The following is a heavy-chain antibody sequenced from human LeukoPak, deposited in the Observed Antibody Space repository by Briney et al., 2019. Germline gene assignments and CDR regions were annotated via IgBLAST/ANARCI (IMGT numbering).Heavy chain of an antibody. D-gene: IGHD3-16*01. J-gene: IGHJ4*02. CDR2: INQGGSVK. CDR3: AKLLGDVTTFDY. V-gene: IGHV3-7*01. CDR1: GFSFSRSW. Sequence: GESLRLSCGAFGFSFSRSWMTWVRQAPGKGLKWVASINQGGSVKHYMDSVKGRFTISRDNSKNSVFLQKNSLRAEDTAVYYCAKLLGDVTTFDYWGQGTLVTVSS.